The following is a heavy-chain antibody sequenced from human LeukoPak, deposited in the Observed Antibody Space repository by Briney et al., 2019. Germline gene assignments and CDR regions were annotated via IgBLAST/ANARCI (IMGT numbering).Heavy chain of an antibody. CDR1: GGSISSGSYY. D-gene: IGHD2-2*01. CDR3: AREVAQLLSYYYYYYMDV. V-gene: IGHV4-61*02. J-gene: IGHJ6*03. Sequence: SQTLSLTCTVSGGSISSGSYYWSWIRQPAGKGLEWLGRIYTSGSTNYNPSLKSRVTISVDTSKNQFSLKLSSVTAADTAVYYCAREVAQLLSYYYYYYMDVWGKGTTVTVSS. CDR2: IYTSGST.